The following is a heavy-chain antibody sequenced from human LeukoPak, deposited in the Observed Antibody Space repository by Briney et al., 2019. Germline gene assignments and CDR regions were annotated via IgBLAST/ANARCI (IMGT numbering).Heavy chain of an antibody. Sequence: SEALSLTCPVSGASISDYYWSWVRQPPGKALEWIGSIYHTGNTKYSPSLKDRVTMSLDTSKNELSLNLRSMTAADTAVYYCVKDASLTSYRFWYFDLWGRGTRVTVSS. CDR3: VKDASLTSYRFWYFDL. CDR1: GASISDYY. CDR2: IYHTGNT. D-gene: IGHD2-2*01. V-gene: IGHV4-59*03. J-gene: IGHJ2*01.